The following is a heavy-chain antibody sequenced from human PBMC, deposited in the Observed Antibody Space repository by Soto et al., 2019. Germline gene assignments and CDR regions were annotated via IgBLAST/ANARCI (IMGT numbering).Heavy chain of an antibody. CDR1: GGTFSSYA. Sequence: QVQLVQSGAEVKKPGSSVKVSCKASGGTFSSYAISWVRQAPGQGLEWMGGIIPIFGTADYDQKFQGRVTITAEDFTRKASMELSGRRSEDTAVYYCARHLGGNHYYYGMDVWGQGTTVTVSS. CDR2: IIPIFGTA. D-gene: IGHD3-16*01. CDR3: ARHLGGNHYYYGMDV. V-gene: IGHV1-69*12. J-gene: IGHJ6*02.